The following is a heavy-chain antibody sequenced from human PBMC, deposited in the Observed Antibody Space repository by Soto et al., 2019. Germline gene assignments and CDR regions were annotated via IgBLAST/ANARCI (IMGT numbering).Heavy chain of an antibody. CDR1: GGSISSGGYY. D-gene: IGHD3-10*01. CDR3: ARSMVRGPFDY. V-gene: IGHV4-31*03. Sequence: QVQLQESGPGLVKPSQPLSLTCTVSGGSISSGGYYWSWIRQHPGKGLEWIGYIYYSGSTYYNPSLKSRFTISVDTSKNQFALKLSSVTAADTAVYYCARSMVRGPFDYGGQGTLVTVSS. J-gene: IGHJ4*02. CDR2: IYYSGST.